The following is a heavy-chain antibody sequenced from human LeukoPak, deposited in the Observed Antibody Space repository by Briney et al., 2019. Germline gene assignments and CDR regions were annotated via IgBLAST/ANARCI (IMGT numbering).Heavy chain of an antibody. D-gene: IGHD5-18*01. CDR2: IYHSGIT. CDR1: DYSISRGYY. V-gene: IGHV4-38-2*01. Sequence: SETLSLTCAVSDYSISRGYYWGWIRQPPGKGLEWIGSIYHSGITYYNPSLKSRVPIYVDTSKNQFSLKLTSVTAADPAVYYCARTEGGCSYGSAFDIWGQGTMVTVSS. CDR3: ARTEGGCSYGSAFDI. J-gene: IGHJ3*02.